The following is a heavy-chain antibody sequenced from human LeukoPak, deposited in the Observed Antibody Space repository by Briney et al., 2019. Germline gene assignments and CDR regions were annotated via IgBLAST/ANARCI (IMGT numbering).Heavy chain of an antibody. CDR2: INPNSGGT. Sequence: ASVKVSCKASGYTFTGYYMHWVRQAPGQGLEWMGWINPNSGGTNYAQKFQGRVTMTRDTSISTAYMELSRLRSDDTAVYYCARASGAHTEIDYWGQGTLATVSS. D-gene: IGHD3-10*01. V-gene: IGHV1-2*02. J-gene: IGHJ4*02. CDR1: GYTFTGYY. CDR3: ARASGAHTEIDY.